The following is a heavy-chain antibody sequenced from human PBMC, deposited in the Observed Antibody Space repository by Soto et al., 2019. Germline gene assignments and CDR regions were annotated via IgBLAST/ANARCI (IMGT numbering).Heavy chain of an antibody. Sequence: SETLSLTCTVSGGSISSYYWSWIRQPPGKGLEWIGYIYYSGGTNYNPSLKSRVTISVDTSKNQFSLKLSSVTAADTAVYYCARAPFGSGSYYGFDPWGQGTLVSVSS. CDR3: ARAPFGSGSYYGFDP. V-gene: IGHV4-59*01. J-gene: IGHJ5*02. CDR2: IYYSGGT. D-gene: IGHD3-10*01. CDR1: GGSISSYY.